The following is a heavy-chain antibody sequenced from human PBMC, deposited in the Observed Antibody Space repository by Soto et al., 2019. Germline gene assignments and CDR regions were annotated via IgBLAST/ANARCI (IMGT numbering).Heavy chain of an antibody. CDR3: ARSIALHGGVNYYYYGMEV. Sequence: GESLKISCKVSGYSFTSYWIGWVRQMPGKVLEWMGIIYPGDSDTRYSPSFQGQVTISADKSISTAYLQWSSLKASDTAMYYCARSIALHGGVNYYYYGMEVWGQMTTVNVS. V-gene: IGHV5-51*01. J-gene: IGHJ6*02. CDR2: IYPGDSDT. D-gene: IGHD2-8*02. CDR1: GYSFTSYW.